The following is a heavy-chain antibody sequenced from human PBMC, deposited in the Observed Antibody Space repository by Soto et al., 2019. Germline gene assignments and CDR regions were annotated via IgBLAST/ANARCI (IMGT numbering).Heavy chain of an antibody. CDR3: ATSGGGWYLY. V-gene: IGHV1-8*01. D-gene: IGHD6-19*01. J-gene: IGHJ4*02. CDR1: GYTFSSYD. Sequence: QVQLVQSGAEVKKPGASVKVSCKASGYTFSSYDINWVRQATGQGLEWMGWLNPNSGDTGYAQQFQGRVTLTRNTSINTAYIALSSLTSDDTAVYYCATSGGGWYLYWGQGTLVTVSS. CDR2: LNPNSGDT.